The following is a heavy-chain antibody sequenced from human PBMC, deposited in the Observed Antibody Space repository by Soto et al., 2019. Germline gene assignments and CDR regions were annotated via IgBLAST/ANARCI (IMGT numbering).Heavy chain of an antibody. CDR1: GGSISSSSYY. CDR2: IYYSGST. Sequence: PSETLSLTCTVSGGSISSSSYYWGWIRQPPGKGLEWIGSIYYSGSTYYNPSLKSRVTISVDTSKNQFSLKLSSVTAADTAVYYCARTHSEYSSPGYYYYRMDVWGQGTTVTVSS. CDR3: ARTHSEYSSPGYYYYRMDV. D-gene: IGHD6-6*01. J-gene: IGHJ6*02. V-gene: IGHV4-39*01.